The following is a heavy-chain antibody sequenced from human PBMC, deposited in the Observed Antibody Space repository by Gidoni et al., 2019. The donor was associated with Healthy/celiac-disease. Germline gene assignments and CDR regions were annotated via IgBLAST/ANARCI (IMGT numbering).Heavy chain of an antibody. V-gene: IGHV4-34*01. Sequence: QVQLQQWGAGLLKPSETLSLPCAVYGGSFIGYYWSWIRQPPGKGLEWIGEINHRESTHYNPSLKSRVTISVDTSKNQFSLKLSSVTAADTAVYYCARAEHIVVVTAIFANWYFDLWGRGTLVTVSS. CDR3: ARAEHIVVVTAIFANWYFDL. CDR1: GGSFIGYY. CDR2: INHREST. D-gene: IGHD2-21*02. J-gene: IGHJ2*01.